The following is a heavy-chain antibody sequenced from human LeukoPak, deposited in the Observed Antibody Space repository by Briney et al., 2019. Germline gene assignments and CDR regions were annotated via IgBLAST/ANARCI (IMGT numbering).Heavy chain of an antibody. Sequence: PGGSLRLSCAASGNYWMHWVRQAPGKGLVWVSHINGDGSWTGYADSVKGRFTISKDNAKNMVYLHMNSLRVDDTAVYYCVSFYETYWGRGTLVTVSS. D-gene: IGHD2-2*01. CDR3: VSFYETY. CDR1: GNYW. CDR2: INGDGSWT. V-gene: IGHV3-74*01. J-gene: IGHJ4*02.